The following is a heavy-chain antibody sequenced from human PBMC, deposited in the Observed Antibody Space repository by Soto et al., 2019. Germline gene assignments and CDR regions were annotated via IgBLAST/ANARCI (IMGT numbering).Heavy chain of an antibody. CDR1: GAYINSYW. CDR2: VYSSGTT. J-gene: IGHJ4*02. D-gene: IGHD3-10*01. CDR3: ARDIGSYAYGEGY. Sequence: SETLSLTCGVSGAYINSYWWSWIRQPAGQGLEWIGRVYSSGTTDYNPSLNSRATLSVETSKNQFSLKLSSVTAADTAVYYCARDIGSYAYGEGYWGQGIQVTVSS. V-gene: IGHV4-4*07.